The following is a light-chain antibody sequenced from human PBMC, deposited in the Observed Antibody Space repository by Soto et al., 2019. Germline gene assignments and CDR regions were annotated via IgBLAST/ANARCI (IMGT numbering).Light chain of an antibody. CDR2: EVS. V-gene: IGLV2-14*01. J-gene: IGLJ3*02. CDR1: SSDVGGYNY. Sequence: QSALTQPASVSGSPGQSITISCTGTSSDVGGYNYVSWYQQHPGKAPKLMIYEVSNRPSGVSNRLSGSKSGNTASLTISGLQAEDEADYYCSSCTTTSAWVFGGGTKLTVL. CDR3: SSCTTTSAWV.